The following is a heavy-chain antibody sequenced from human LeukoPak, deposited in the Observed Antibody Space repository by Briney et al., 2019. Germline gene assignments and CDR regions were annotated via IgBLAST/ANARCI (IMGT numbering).Heavy chain of an antibody. CDR2: IKQDGGET. D-gene: IGHD4-17*01. CDR3: ARGGLMTTATTY. Sequence: PGGSLRLSCAASGFTFSNYWMSWVRQAPGKGLEVVAKIKQDGGETYYVDSVKGRFTISRDNAKNSLCLQMNSLRAEDTALYYCARGGLMTTATTYWGQGTLVTVSS. V-gene: IGHV3-7*05. J-gene: IGHJ4*02. CDR1: GFTFSNYW.